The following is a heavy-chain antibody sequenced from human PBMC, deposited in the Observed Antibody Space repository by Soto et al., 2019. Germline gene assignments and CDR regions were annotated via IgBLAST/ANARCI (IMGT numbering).Heavy chain of an antibody. J-gene: IGHJ6*02. Sequence: GGSLRLSCAASGFTFSSYSMNWVRQAPGKGLEWVSYISSSSSTIYYADSVKGRFTISRDNAKNSLYLQMNSLRDEDTAVYYCARDWEYYYGSGYYYGMDVWGQGTTVTVSS. V-gene: IGHV3-48*02. D-gene: IGHD3-10*01. CDR3: ARDWEYYYGSGYYYGMDV. CDR1: GFTFSSYS. CDR2: ISSSSSTI.